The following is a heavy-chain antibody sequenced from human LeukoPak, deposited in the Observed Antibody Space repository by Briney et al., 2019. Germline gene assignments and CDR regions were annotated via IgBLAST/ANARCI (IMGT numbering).Heavy chain of an antibody. CDR3: ARQTGSGLFILP. J-gene: IGHJ4*02. CDR1: GGSFSGYY. D-gene: IGHD3/OR15-3a*01. V-gene: IGHV4-34*01. CDR2: IYYTGNT. Sequence: PSETLSLTCAVYGGSFSGYYWSWIRQPPGMGLEWIGSIYYTGNTYYNASLKSQVSISIDTSKNQFSLKLTPVTAADTAVYYCARQTGSGLFILPGGQGTLVTVSS.